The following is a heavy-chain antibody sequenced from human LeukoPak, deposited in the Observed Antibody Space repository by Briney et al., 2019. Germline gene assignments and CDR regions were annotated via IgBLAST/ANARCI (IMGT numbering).Heavy chain of an antibody. V-gene: IGHV3-7*01. CDR1: EFTFSSYW. CDR3: ARMGSSGYYEY. J-gene: IGHJ4*02. Sequence: PGGCLRLSCAASEFTFSSYWMCWVRQAPGKGLEWVANIKGEGSEKYYVDSVKGRFTISRDNAKNSLYLQMNSLRVEDTALYYCARMGSSGYYEYWGQGTKVTVSS. D-gene: IGHD3-22*01. CDR2: IKGEGSEK.